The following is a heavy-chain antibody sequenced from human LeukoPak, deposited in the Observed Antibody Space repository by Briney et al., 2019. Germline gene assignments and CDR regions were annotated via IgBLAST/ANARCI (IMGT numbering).Heavy chain of an antibody. CDR3: AKDGGPSGSFGSYFH. Sequence: GGSLRLSCAASGFTFDDYAMFWVRQAPGKGLEWVSSISWNSGSISYTDSVKGRFTISRDNAKNSLYLQMNSLRAEDTALYYCAKDGGPSGSFGSYFHWGQGTLVTVSS. J-gene: IGHJ4*02. V-gene: IGHV3-9*01. D-gene: IGHD5-18*01. CDR1: GFTFDDYA. CDR2: ISWNSGSI.